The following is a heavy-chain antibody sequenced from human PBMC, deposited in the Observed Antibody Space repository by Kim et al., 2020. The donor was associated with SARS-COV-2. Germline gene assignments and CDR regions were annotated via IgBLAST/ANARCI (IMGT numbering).Heavy chain of an antibody. D-gene: IGHD3-10*01. CDR1: GYSFTSYW. J-gene: IGHJ5*02. CDR2: IDPSDSYT. Sequence: GESLKISCKGSGYSFTSYWISWVRQMPGKGLEWMGRIDPSDSYTNYSPSFQGHVTISADKSISTAYLQWSSLKASDTAMYYCATSPRDGLLWFGELLLGWFDPWGQGTLVTVSS. CDR3: ATSPRDGLLWFGELLLGWFDP. V-gene: IGHV5-10-1*01.